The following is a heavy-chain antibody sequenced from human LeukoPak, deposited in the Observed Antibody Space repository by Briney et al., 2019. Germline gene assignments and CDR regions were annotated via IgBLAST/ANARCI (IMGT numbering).Heavy chain of an antibody. Sequence: SETLSLTCTVSGGSISSYYWSWIRQPPGKGLEWIGYIYYSGSTNYNPSFKSRVTISVDTSKNQFSLKLSSVTAADTAVYCCASSGSSSWRSPNWFDPWGQGTLVTVSS. D-gene: IGHD6-13*01. J-gene: IGHJ5*02. CDR1: GGSISSYY. CDR2: IYYSGST. CDR3: ASSGSSSWRSPNWFDP. V-gene: IGHV4-59*01.